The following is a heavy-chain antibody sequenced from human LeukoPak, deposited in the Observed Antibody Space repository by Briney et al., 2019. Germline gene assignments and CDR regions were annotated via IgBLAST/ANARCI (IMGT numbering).Heavy chain of an antibody. CDR2: ISAGGGNT. Sequence: GGSLRLSCAASGVTFSSFALSSSAMTWVRQAPGKGLEWVSTISAGGGNTYYADSVKGRFTISGDNSKNTLFLQMTGLRAEDTAVFYCARGYTFYEYWGQGTLVTVSS. CDR1: GVTFSSFA. J-gene: IGHJ4*02. V-gene: IGHV3-23*01. D-gene: IGHD3-16*02. CDR3: ARGYTFYEY.